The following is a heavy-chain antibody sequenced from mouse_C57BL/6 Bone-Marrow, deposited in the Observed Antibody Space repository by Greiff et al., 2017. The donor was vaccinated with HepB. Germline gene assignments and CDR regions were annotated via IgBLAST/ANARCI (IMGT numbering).Heavy chain of an antibody. CDR2: IDPSDSYT. CDR1: GYTFTSYW. D-gene: IGHD2-1*01. Sequence: QVQLQQPGAELVMPGASVKLSCKASGYTFTSYWMHWVKQRPGQGLEWIGEIDPSDSYTNYNQKFKGKSTLTVDKSSSTAYMQLSILTSEDSAVYYCARIYYGNLAWFAYWGQGTLVTVSA. CDR3: ARIYYGNLAWFAY. V-gene: IGHV1-69*01. J-gene: IGHJ3*01.